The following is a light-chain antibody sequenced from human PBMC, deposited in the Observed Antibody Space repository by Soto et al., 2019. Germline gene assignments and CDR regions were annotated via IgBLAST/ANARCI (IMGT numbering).Light chain of an antibody. CDR1: QSVNSN. Sequence: EIVMTQSPATLSVSPGERATLSCRASQSVNSNLAWYQQKPGQAPRILIYGASTRATAIPARFSGSGSGTEFTLTISSLQSEDFAVYYCQQYNNWPLTFGGGTRVDVK. J-gene: IGKJ4*01. CDR2: GAS. CDR3: QQYNNWPLT. V-gene: IGKV3-15*01.